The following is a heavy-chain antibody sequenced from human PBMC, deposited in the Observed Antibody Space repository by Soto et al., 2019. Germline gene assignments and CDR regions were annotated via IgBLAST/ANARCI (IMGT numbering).Heavy chain of an antibody. Sequence: QLQLQESGPGLVKPSETLSLTCSVSGGSITSNANYWAWFRQPPGRGLEWIGSIYYDGSTYYNPSLKYRATISADTAKNQFDLNVSSVTAADTAVYYCARPQTYNKSGESFYGVDVWGQGTTVTVSS. D-gene: IGHD1-20*01. CDR2: IYYDGST. J-gene: IGHJ6*02. CDR1: GGSITSNANY. V-gene: IGHV4-39*01. CDR3: ARPQTYNKSGESFYGVDV.